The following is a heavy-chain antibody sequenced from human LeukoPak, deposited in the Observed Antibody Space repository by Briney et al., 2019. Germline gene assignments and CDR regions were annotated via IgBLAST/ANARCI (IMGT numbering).Heavy chain of an antibody. V-gene: IGHV1-8*01. J-gene: IGHJ4*02. D-gene: IGHD2-15*01. CDR3: AREGYCSGGTCYSFDY. Sequence: ASVKVSCKASGYTFTSYDINWVRQATGQGLEWMGWMNPNSGNTGYAQKFQGRVTMTRDMSTSTVYMELSSLRSEDTAVYFCAREGYCSGGTCYSFDYWGQGTLVTVSS. CDR1: GYTFTSYD. CDR2: MNPNSGNT.